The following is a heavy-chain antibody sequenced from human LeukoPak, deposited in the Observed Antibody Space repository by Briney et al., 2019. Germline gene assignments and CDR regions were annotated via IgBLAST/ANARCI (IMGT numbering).Heavy chain of an antibody. J-gene: IGHJ4*02. Sequence: ASVKVSCKASGGTFSSYAINWVRQAPGQGLEWMGGIIPIFGTANYAQKFQDRVTITADESTSTAYMELRSLRSDDTAVYYCARDGPLGELSFNYWGQGTLVTVSS. CDR3: ARDGPLGELSFNY. CDR1: GGTFSSYA. V-gene: IGHV1-69*13. D-gene: IGHD3-16*02. CDR2: IIPIFGTA.